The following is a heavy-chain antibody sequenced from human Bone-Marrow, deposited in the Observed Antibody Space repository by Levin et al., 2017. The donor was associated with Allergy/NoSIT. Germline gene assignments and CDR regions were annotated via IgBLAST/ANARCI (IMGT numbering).Heavy chain of an antibody. CDR3: ARGGKFDDY. D-gene: IGHD3-10*01. CDR2: IYSGGDT. Sequence: SCTASEFIASSTYMSWVRQAPGKGLEWVSVIYSGGDTYYADSVKGRFTISRDNSKNTMYLQMNSLRAEDTAVYYCARGGKFDDYWGQGTLVTVSS. J-gene: IGHJ4*02. CDR1: EFIASSTY. V-gene: IGHV3-53*01.